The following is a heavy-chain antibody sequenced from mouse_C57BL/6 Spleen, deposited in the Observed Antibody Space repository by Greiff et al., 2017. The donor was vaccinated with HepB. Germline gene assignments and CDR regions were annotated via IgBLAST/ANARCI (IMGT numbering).Heavy chain of an antibody. V-gene: IGHV1-59*01. CDR1: GYTFTSYW. Sequence: VQLQQPGAELVRPGTSVKLSCKASGYTFTSYWMHWVKQRPGQGLEWIGVIDPSDSYTNYNQKFKGKATLTVDTSSSTAYMQLSRLTSEDSAVYYCARTGYYGSSYAAMDYWGQGTSVTVSS. J-gene: IGHJ4*01. CDR2: IDPSDSYT. CDR3: ARTGYYGSSYAAMDY. D-gene: IGHD1-1*01.